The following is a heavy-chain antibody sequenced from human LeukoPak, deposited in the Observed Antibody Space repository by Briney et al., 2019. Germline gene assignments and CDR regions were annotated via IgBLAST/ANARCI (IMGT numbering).Heavy chain of an antibody. CDR2: INHSGST. V-gene: IGHV4-34*01. Sequence: SEALSLTCAVYGGSFSGYYWSWIRQPPGKGLEWIGEINHSGSTNYNPSLKSRVTISVDTSKNQFSLKLSSVTAADTAVYYCARDLFGLDALWGRGTLVTVSS. D-gene: IGHD3/OR15-3a*01. J-gene: IGHJ2*01. CDR3: ARDLFGLDAL. CDR1: GGSFSGYY.